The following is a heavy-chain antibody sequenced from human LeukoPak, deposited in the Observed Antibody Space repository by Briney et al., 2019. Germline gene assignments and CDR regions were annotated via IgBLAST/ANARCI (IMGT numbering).Heavy chain of an antibody. CDR2: ISGSGSST. V-gene: IGHV3-23*01. CDR3: ARDQSGSLDY. CDR1: GFTFSSYA. D-gene: IGHD3-22*01. J-gene: IGHJ4*02. Sequence: GGSLRLSCAASGFTFSSYAMSWVRQAPGKGLEWVSAISGSGSSTYYADSVKGRFTISRDNAKNSLYLQMNSLRAEDTAVYYCARDQSGSLDYWGQGTLVTVSS.